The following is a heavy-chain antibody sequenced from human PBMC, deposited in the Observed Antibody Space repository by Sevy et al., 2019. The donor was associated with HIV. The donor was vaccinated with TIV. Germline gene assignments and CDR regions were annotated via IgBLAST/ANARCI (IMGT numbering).Heavy chain of an antibody. V-gene: IGHV3-30*04. Sequence: GGSQRLSCAASGFSFSNYAMHWVRQSPGKGLEWVAMISYDGINKEYADSVKGRFTLSRDNSKNTLFLQMNSLRAEDTALYYCARDLPHLLPWELSRGSDYWGQGTLVTVSS. J-gene: IGHJ4*02. CDR1: GFSFSNYA. CDR2: ISYDGINK. CDR3: ARDLPHLLPWELSRGSDY. D-gene: IGHD1-26*01.